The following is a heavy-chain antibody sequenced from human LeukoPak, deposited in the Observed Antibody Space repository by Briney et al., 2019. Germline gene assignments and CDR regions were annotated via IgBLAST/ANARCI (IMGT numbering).Heavy chain of an antibody. CDR3: AWGGWLDPLDF. D-gene: IGHD5-12*01. V-gene: IGHV1-2*02. CDR1: GYTFTGNY. CDR2: INPDKGTT. Sequence: GSSVRVSCKASGYTFTGNYLHWVRQAPGQRLEWMGWINPDKGTTDYSQKFQARVTETRDLSTSTSYMELNMLTSDDTAIYFCAWGGWLDPLDFWGQGTMFLASS. J-gene: IGHJ4*02.